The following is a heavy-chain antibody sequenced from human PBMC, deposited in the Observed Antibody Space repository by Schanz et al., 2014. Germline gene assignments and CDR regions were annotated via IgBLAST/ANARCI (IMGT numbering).Heavy chain of an antibody. D-gene: IGHD3-10*01. CDR1: GFTFSSSS. V-gene: IGHV3-48*01. CDR3: TADLWFGAVWGVW. J-gene: IGHJ4*02. Sequence: EVQLLESGGGLVQPGGSLRLSCAASGFTFSSSSMNWVRQAPGKGLEWVSYVSRSTPDIYYADSVKGRFTMSRDNAKNAVFLQMNSLRPEDTPVDYCTADLWFGAVWGVWWGQGTLVTVSS. CDR2: VSRSTPDI.